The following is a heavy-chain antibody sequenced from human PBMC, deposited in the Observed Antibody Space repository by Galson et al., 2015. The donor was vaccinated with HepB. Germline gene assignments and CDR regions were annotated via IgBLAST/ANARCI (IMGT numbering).Heavy chain of an antibody. J-gene: IGHJ4*02. D-gene: IGHD6-6*01. CDR3: ATARYSTSPPDN. CDR2: ISTYNDNT. V-gene: IGHV1-18*01. Sequence: SVKVSCKASGYTFTSYAMNWVRQAPGQGLEWVAWISTYNDNTNYAQKLQGRVTLTTDTSTSTAYMELRRLTSDDTAVYYCATARYSTSPPDNWGQGTLVTVSS. CDR1: GYTFTSYA.